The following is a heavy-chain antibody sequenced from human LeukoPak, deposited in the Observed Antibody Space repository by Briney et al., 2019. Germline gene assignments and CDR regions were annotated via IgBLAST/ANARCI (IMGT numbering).Heavy chain of an antibody. CDR1: GFTFSSYA. CDR2: ISYDGSNK. CDR3: AKMKEVVAATPVGAFDI. Sequence: PGGSLRLSCAASGFTFSSYAMHWVRQAPGKGLEWVAVISYDGSNKYYADSVKGRFTISRDNSKNTLYLQMNSLRAEDTAVYYCAKMKEVVAATPVGAFDIWGQGTMVTVSS. D-gene: IGHD2-15*01. V-gene: IGHV3-30-3*02. J-gene: IGHJ3*02.